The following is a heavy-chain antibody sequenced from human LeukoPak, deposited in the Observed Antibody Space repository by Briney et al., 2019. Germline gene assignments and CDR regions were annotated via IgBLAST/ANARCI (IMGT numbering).Heavy chain of an antibody. CDR1: GFTFSSYG. J-gene: IGHJ6*03. V-gene: IGHV3-30*02. D-gene: IGHD2-2*01. Sequence: GGSLRLSCAASGFTFSSYGMHWVRQAPGKGLEWVAFIRYDGSNKYYADSVKGRFTISRDNSKNTLYLQMNSLRAEDTAVYYCAGRYCSSTSCYEYYMDVWGKGTTVTVSS. CDR2: IRYDGSNK. CDR3: AGRYCSSTSCYEYYMDV.